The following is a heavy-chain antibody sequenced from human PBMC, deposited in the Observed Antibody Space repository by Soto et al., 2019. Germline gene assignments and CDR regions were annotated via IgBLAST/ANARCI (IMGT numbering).Heavy chain of an antibody. CDR2: IIPIFSTT. D-gene: IGHD2-15*01. V-gene: IGHV1-69*15. CDR3: AKDGGSDGDFGHWVDP. Sequence: QVQLVQYGAEVKKPGSSVKVSCKASGGTFSNYAITWVRQAPGQGLEWVGRIIPIFSTTNVAQKFQGRVTITADESTTTAYMDLSGLRSEDTAVYYCAKDGGSDGDFGHWVDPWGHGNLVTISS. J-gene: IGHJ5*02. CDR1: GGTFSNYA.